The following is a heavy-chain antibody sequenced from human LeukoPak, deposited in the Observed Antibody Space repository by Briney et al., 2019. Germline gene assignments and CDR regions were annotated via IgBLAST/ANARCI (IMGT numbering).Heavy chain of an antibody. D-gene: IGHD2-2*01. CDR2: ISGSGGST. J-gene: IGHJ5*02. Sequence: PGGSLRLSCAASGFTFSSYAMSWVRQAPGKGLEWVSAISGSGGSTYYADSVKGRFTISRDNSTNTLYLQMNSLRAEDTAVYYCAKSRYCSSTSCYRGWFDPWGQGTLVTVSS. CDR3: AKSRYCSSTSCYRGWFDP. CDR1: GFTFSSYA. V-gene: IGHV3-23*01.